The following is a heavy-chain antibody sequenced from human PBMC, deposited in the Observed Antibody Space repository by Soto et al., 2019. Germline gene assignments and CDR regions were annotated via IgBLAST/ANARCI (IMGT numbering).Heavy chain of an antibody. CDR3: ARPTSYYDSSGYYYFEY. CDR1: GGSFSGYY. CDR2: INHSGST. V-gene: IGHV4-34*01. J-gene: IGHJ4*02. Sequence: PSETLSLTCAVYGGSFSGYYWSWIRQPPGKGLEWIGEINHSGSTNYNPSLKSRVTISVDTSKNQFSLKLSSVTAADTAVYYCARPTSYYDSSGYYYFEYWGQGTRVTVST. D-gene: IGHD3-22*01.